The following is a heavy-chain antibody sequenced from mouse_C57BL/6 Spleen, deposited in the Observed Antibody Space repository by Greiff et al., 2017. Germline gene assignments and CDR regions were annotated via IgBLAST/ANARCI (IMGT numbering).Heavy chain of an antibody. J-gene: IGHJ2*01. CDR3: ARDRRYYFDY. CDR1: GYSITSGYY. D-gene: IGHD1-1*01. V-gene: IGHV3-6*01. Sequence: DVKLQESGPGLVKPSQSLSLTCSVTGYSITSGYYWNWIRQFPGNKLEWMGYISYDGSNNYNPSLKNRISITRDTSKNQFFLKLNSVTTEDTATYYCARDRRYYFDYWGQGTTLTVSS. CDR2: ISYDGSN.